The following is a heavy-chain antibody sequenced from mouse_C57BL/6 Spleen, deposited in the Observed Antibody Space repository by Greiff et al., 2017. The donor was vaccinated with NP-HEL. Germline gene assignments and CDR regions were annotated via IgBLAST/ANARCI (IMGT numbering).Heavy chain of an antibody. CDR2: INPNNGGT. CDR1: GYTFTDYN. Sequence: EVQLQQSGPELVKPGASVKIPCKASGYTFTDYNMDWVKQSHGKSLEWIGDINPNNGGTIYNQKFKGKATLTVDKSSSTAYMELRSLTSEDTAVYYCARSGTSYYGSFYAMDYWGQGTSVTVSS. V-gene: IGHV1-18*01. CDR3: ARSGTSYYGSFYAMDY. D-gene: IGHD1-1*01. J-gene: IGHJ4*01.